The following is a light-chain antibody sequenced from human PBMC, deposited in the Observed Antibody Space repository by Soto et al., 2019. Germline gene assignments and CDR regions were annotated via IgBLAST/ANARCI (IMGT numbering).Light chain of an antibody. Sequence: ENVLTQSPGTLSLSPRERSTLSCRAIQSVISSYLGWYQQKPGQAPRLLIYGASSRATGIPDRFSGSWSGTDFTLTVRRLEPEDFAVYYCQKYGSSPQRTLGKGSMGDIK. CDR1: QSVISSY. J-gene: IGKJ1*01. V-gene: IGKV3-20*01. CDR3: QKYGSSPQRT. CDR2: GAS.